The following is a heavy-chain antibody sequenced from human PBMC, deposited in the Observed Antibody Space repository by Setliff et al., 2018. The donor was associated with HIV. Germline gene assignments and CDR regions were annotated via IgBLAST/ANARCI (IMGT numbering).Heavy chain of an antibody. Sequence: SETLSLTCTVSGGSISSYYWSWIRQPPGKGLEWIGYIYTSGSTNYNPSLKSRVTMSIDTSKNQFSLNVSSVTAADTAVYYCARGWGHDGFDFWGQGTMVTVSS. CDR1: GGSISSYY. J-gene: IGHJ3*01. D-gene: IGHD6-19*01. CDR3: ARGWGHDGFDF. V-gene: IGHV4-4*09. CDR2: IYTSGST.